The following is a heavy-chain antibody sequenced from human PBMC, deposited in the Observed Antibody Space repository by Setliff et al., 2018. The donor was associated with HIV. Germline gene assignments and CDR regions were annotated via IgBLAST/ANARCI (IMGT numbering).Heavy chain of an antibody. J-gene: IGHJ5*02. D-gene: IGHD4-17*01. CDR1: GYSFINYA. CDR2: VNTQTGSP. V-gene: IGHV7-4-1*02. Sequence: ASVKVSCKASGYSFINYAMNWVRQAPGRGLEWMGWVNTQTGSPTYAQAFTGRFVFSVDTSTTTAYLEISSLKAGDTAVYYCARALYGDYGGDLNWLDPWGQGTLVTVSS. CDR3: ARALYGDYGGDLNWLDP.